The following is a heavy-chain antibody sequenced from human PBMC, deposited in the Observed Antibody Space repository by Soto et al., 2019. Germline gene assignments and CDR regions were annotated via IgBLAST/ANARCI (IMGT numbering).Heavy chain of an antibody. J-gene: IGHJ1*01. CDR1: GGSVSSGSYY. CDR2: IYYSGST. V-gene: IGHV4-61*01. CDR3: ARDRGRITFFGVVRAFAS. Sequence: SETLSLTCTVSGGSVSSGSYYWSWIRQPPGKGLEWIGYIYYSGSTNYNPSLKSRVTISVDTSKNQFSLKLSSVTAADTAAYYCARDRGRITFFGVVRAFASGGRGTLVTASS. D-gene: IGHD3-3*01.